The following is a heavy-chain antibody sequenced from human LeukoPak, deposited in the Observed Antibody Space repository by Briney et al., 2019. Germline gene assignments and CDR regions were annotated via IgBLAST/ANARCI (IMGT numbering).Heavy chain of an antibody. CDR1: GGSISSGGYY. D-gene: IGHD4-17*01. CDR3: ASWNPVTTFWYKYFQH. Sequence: PSETLSLTCTVSGGSISSGGYYWSWIRQHPGKGLEWIGYVYYSGSTYYNPSLKSRVTISVDTSKNQFSLKLSSVTAADTAVYYCASWNPVTTFWYKYFQHWGRGTLVAVSS. V-gene: IGHV4-31*03. J-gene: IGHJ1*01. CDR2: VYYSGST.